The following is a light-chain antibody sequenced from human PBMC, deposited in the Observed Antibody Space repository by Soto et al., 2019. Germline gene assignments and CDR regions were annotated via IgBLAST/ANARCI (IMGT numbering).Light chain of an antibody. V-gene: IGKV4-1*01. J-gene: IGKJ2*01. Sequence: DIVMTQSPDSLAVSLGERATINCKSSQSVLYSSNNKNYLAWYQQKPGQPPKLLIYWASTRESGVPDRFSGSGSGADFTLTISSLQAEDVAVYHCQQHYSSPYTFGQGTKLEIK. CDR2: WAS. CDR3: QQHYSSPYT. CDR1: QSVLYSSNNKNY.